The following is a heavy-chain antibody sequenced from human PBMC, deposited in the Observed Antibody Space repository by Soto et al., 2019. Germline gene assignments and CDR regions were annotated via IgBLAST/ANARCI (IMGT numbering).Heavy chain of an antibody. CDR3: ARSLLQGDF. D-gene: IGHD2-21*01. J-gene: IGHJ4*02. Sequence: QVQLVQSGAEVKKPGASVKISCKASGYTFIHYYIHWVRQAPGQGLEWMAIINPNGGSTNYDQKFQGRVTVTSDESTTTVSMEVNSLESFNSSLYFCARSLLQGDFWGQRTLVTVSS. V-gene: IGHV1-46*01. CDR2: INPNGGST. CDR1: GYTFIHYY.